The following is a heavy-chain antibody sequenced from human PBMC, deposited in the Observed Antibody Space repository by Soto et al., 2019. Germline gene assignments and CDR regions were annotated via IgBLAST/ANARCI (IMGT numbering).Heavy chain of an antibody. CDR1: GGSFSGYY. V-gene: IGHV4-34*01. Sequence: SETLSLTCAVYGGSFSGYYWSWIRQPPGKGLEWIGEINHSGSTNYNPSLKSRVIISVDTSKNQFSLKLSSVTAADTAVYYCARVNPIWGQGILVTVSS. CDR2: INHSGST. CDR3: ARVNPI. J-gene: IGHJ4*02.